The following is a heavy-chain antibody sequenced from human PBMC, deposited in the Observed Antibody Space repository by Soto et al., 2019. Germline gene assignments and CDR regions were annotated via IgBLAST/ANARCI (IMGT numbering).Heavy chain of an antibody. Sequence: WGSLRLSCAASGFTFTRYSINFFRHAPGKGLEWVSSISSTTNYIYYGDSMKGRFTISRDNAKNSLYLEMNSLRAEDTAVYYCARESEDLTSNFDYWGQGTLVTVSS. J-gene: IGHJ4*02. CDR2: ISSTTNYI. V-gene: IGHV3-21*06. CDR1: GFTFTRYS. CDR3: ARESEDLTSNFDY.